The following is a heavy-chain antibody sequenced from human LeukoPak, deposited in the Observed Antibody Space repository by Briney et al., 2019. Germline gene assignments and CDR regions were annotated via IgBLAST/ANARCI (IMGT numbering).Heavy chain of an antibody. V-gene: IGHV1-8*01. CDR2: MNPNSGNT. Sequence: ASVKVSCKASGYTFTSYDINWVRQATGQGLEWMGWMNPNSGNTGFAQKFQGRVTMTRNTSISTAYMELSSLRSDDTAVYYCARDSLTKCGYYDFWSGYYSFDYWGQGTLVTVSS. D-gene: IGHD3-3*01. CDR3: ARDSLTKCGYYDFWSGYYSFDY. J-gene: IGHJ4*02. CDR1: GYTFTSYD.